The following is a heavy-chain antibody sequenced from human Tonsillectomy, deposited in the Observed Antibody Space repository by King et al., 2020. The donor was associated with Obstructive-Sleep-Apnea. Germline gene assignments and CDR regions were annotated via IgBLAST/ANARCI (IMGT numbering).Heavy chain of an antibody. V-gene: IGHV3-9*01. CDR3: VSAGYYYYGMDV. CDR2: ISWNSVSI. CDR1: GFTFDDYA. Sequence: VQLVESGGGLVQPGRSLRLSCAASGFTFDDYAMHWVRQAPGKGLEWVSGISWNSVSIGYADSVKGRFTISRNNAKNSLYLQMNSLRAEDTALYYCVSAGYYYYGMDVWGQGTTVTVSS. J-gene: IGHJ6*02.